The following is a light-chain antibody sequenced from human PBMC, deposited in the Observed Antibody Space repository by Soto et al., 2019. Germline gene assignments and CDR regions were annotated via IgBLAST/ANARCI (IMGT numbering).Light chain of an antibody. CDR1: SSNIGSNT. V-gene: IGLV1-44*01. CDR2: TNS. J-gene: IGLJ2*01. Sequence: QLVLTQPPSASGTPGQRVTISCSGSSSNIGSNTVNWYQHLPGTAPKLLIYTNSQRPSGVPDRFSGSKSGASASLAISGLQSEDEADYYCAAWDDSLNGPVFGGGTKVTVL. CDR3: AAWDDSLNGPV.